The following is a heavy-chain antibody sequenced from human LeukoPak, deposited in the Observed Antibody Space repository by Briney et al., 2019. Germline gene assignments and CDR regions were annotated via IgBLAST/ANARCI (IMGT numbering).Heavy chain of an antibody. CDR2: ISSSSSYI. Sequence: PSETLSLTCAVYGGSFSGYYWSWIRQPPGKGLEWVSSISSSSSYIYYADSVKGRFTISRDNAKNSLYLQMNSLRAEDAAVYYCAKAPVTTCSGAYCYPFDYWGQGTLVTVSS. J-gene: IGHJ4*02. CDR3: AKAPVTTCSGAYCYPFDY. V-gene: IGHV3-21*04. D-gene: IGHD2-15*01. CDR1: GGSFSGYY.